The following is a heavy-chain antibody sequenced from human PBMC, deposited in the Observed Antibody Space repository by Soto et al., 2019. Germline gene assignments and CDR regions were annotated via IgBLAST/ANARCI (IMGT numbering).Heavy chain of an antibody. V-gene: IGHV4-31*03. Sequence: PSETLSLTCTVSGGSISSGGYYWSWIRQHPGKGLEWIGYIYYSGSTYYNPSLKSRVTMSVDTSKNQFSLKLSSVTAADTAVYYCARDRQWNYYDSTPRAIDIWGQGIMVTVS. CDR1: GGSISSGGYY. CDR3: ARDRQWNYYDSTPRAIDI. J-gene: IGHJ3*02. D-gene: IGHD3-22*01. CDR2: IYYSGST.